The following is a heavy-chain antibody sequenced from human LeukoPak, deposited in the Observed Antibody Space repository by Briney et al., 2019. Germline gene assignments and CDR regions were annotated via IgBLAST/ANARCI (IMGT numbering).Heavy chain of an antibody. CDR3: AKDRCSNGIGCYYYYMDV. V-gene: IGHV3-23*01. J-gene: IGHJ6*03. Sequence: GGSLRLSCEASGFSFPYGMSWVRQAPGKGLEWVSGITNSGENTYYADSVKGRFTISRDNSKNTLFLEMNSLRAEDTAVYYCAKDRCSNGIGCYYYYMDVWGKGTTVTISS. CDR2: ITNSGENT. CDR1: GFSFPYG. D-gene: IGHD2-8*01.